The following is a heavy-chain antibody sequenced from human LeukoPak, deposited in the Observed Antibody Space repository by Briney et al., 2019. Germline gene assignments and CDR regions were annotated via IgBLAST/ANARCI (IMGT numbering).Heavy chain of an antibody. CDR1: GFTFDDYA. Sequence: GGSLRLSCTASGFTFDDYAMHWVRQTPGKGLEWVSLISWDGYTTYYADSVRGRFTISRDNVKRSLYLQMNSMRADDTAVYYCARRTALEQYFDYWGQGTLVTVSS. CDR3: ARRTALEQYFDY. CDR2: ISWDGYTT. J-gene: IGHJ4*02. V-gene: IGHV3-43D*03. D-gene: IGHD1/OR15-1a*01.